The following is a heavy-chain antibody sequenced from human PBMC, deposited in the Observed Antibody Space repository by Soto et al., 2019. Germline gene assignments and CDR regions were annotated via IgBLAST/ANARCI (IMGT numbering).Heavy chain of an antibody. V-gene: IGHV1-8*01. J-gene: IGHJ5*01. Sequence: QVQLVQSGAEVKTPGASVKVSCKASGYTFASYDINWVRQAPGQGLEWMGWMNPNSGNTGYAQKFQGRLTMTRDTALSIAHMELSSLRKADTAVYYCARSDGYNFNWLDSWGQGTLVTVSA. D-gene: IGHD2-21*01. CDR1: GYTFASYD. CDR3: ARSDGYNFNWLDS. CDR2: MNPNSGNT.